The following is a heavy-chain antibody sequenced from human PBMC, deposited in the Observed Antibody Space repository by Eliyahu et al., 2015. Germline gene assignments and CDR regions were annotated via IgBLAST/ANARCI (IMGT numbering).Heavy chain of an antibody. CDR2: INPRTGGT. CDR3: ARDFSPGDYFDS. J-gene: IGHJ4*02. V-gene: IGHV1-2*02. D-gene: IGHD2/OR15-2a*01. Sequence: QVQLVQSGAGVRKPGASIRLSCKASGYSFTAXHXHWVRQAPGQGLEWMGWINPRTGGTNYAPKFRGRVTMTRDTSITTAYMELRNLTSDDTAVFYCARDFSPGDYFDSWGQGSLVTVSP. CDR1: GYSFTAXH.